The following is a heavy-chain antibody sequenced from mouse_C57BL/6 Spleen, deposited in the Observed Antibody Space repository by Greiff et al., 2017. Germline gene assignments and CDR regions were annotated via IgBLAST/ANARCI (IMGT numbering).Heavy chain of an antibody. Sequence: QVQLQQSGAELVKPGASVKMSCKASGYTFTSYWITWVKQRPGQGLEWIGQIYPGDGDTNYNGKFKGKATLTADKSSSTAYMQLSSLTSEDSAVYFCARSYYGSSYGWYFDVWGTGTTVTVSS. CDR3: ARSYYGSSYGWYFDV. D-gene: IGHD1-1*01. V-gene: IGHV1-80*01. CDR2: IYPGDGDT. CDR1: GYTFTSYW. J-gene: IGHJ1*03.